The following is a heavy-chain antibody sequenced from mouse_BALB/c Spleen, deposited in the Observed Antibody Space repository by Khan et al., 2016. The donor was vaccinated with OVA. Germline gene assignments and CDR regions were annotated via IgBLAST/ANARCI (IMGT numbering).Heavy chain of an antibody. V-gene: IGHV1-4*01. Sequence: VQLQQSGAELARPGASVKMSCKASGYTFTSYTIHWIKLRPGQGLEWIGYITPSNGYTNYNQKFKDKATLTADKSSTTAYMELSSLTSDDSALYNCVRDGAYHRNDGWFAYWGQGTLVTVSA. D-gene: IGHD2-14*01. CDR3: VRDGAYHRNDGWFAY. CDR2: ITPSNGYT. CDR1: GYTFTSYT. J-gene: IGHJ3*01.